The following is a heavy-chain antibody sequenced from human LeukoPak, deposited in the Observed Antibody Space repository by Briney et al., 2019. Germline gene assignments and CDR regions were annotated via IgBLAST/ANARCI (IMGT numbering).Heavy chain of an antibody. V-gene: IGHV3-74*01. CDR1: GFTFSSYW. CDR2: INSDGSGT. Sequence: GGSLRLSCAASGFTFSSYWMHWVRQAPGKGLVWVSRINSDGSGTIYADSVKGRFTISRDNSKNTLYLQMDSLGAEDTAVYYCAKSAVGHNFDYWGQGTLVTVSS. CDR3: AKSAVGHNFDY. J-gene: IGHJ4*02. D-gene: IGHD4-23*01.